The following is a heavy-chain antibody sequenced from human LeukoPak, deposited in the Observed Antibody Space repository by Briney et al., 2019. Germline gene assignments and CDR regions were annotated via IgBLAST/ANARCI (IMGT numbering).Heavy chain of an antibody. D-gene: IGHD5-12*01. CDR2: IIPILGIA. CDR1: GGTFSSYA. CDR3: AREGRGGATTLIDY. V-gene: IGHV1-69*04. Sequence: SVKVSCKASGGTFSSYAISWVRQAPGQGLEWMGRIIPILGIANYAQKFQGRVTITADKSTSTAYMELRSLRSEDTAVYYCAREGRGGATTLIDYWGQGTLVTVSS. J-gene: IGHJ4*02.